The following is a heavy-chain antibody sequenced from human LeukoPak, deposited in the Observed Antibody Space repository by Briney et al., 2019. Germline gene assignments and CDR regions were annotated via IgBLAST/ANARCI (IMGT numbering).Heavy chain of an antibody. V-gene: IGHV3-30*18. CDR1: GFTFSSYG. D-gene: IGHD1-26*01. CDR2: ISYDGSNK. J-gene: IGHJ4*02. Sequence: GGSLRLSCAASGFTFSSYGMHWVLQAPGKGLEWVAVISYDGSNKYYADSVKGRFTISRDNSKNTLYLQMNSLRAEDTAVYYCAKGGSQFDYWGQGTLVTVSS. CDR3: AKGGSQFDY.